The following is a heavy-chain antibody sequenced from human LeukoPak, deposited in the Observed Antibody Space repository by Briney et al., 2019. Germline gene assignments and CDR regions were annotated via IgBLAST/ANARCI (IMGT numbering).Heavy chain of an antibody. Sequence: ASVKVSCKASGYTFTSYYMRWVRQGPGQGLEWMGIINPSGGSPSSAQRFQGRVTMTRDTSTSTVYMDLSSLRSEDTAVYYCARSGSTLEAGLDHWGQGTLVTVSS. CDR2: INPSGGSP. CDR1: GYTFTSYY. V-gene: IGHV1-46*03. D-gene: IGHD1-1*01. CDR3: ARSGSTLEAGLDH. J-gene: IGHJ4*02.